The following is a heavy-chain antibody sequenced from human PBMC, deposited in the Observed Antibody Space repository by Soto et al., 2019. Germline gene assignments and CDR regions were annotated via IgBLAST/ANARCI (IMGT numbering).Heavy chain of an antibody. V-gene: IGHV3-11*01. Sequence: GGSLRLSCAASGFTFSDYYMSWIRQAPGKGLEWVSYISSSGSTIYYADSVKGRFTISRDNAKNSLYLQMNSLRAEDTAVYYCARSYSGSYLPWFDPWGQGTLVTVSS. CDR3: ARSYSGSYLPWFDP. D-gene: IGHD1-26*01. J-gene: IGHJ5*02. CDR1: GFTFSDYY. CDR2: ISSSGSTI.